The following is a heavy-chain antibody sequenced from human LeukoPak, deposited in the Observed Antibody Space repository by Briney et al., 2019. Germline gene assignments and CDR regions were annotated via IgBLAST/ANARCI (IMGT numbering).Heavy chain of an antibody. D-gene: IGHD6-13*01. Sequence: TSETLSLTCTVSSGSISSYYWSWIRQPPGKGLEWIGNIYYSGSAYYNPSLKSRVTISVDTSKNQFYLKVSSVTAADTAVYYCARTAGPGYFVYWGQGTLVTVSS. CDR2: IYYSGSA. CDR3: ARTAGPGYFVY. CDR1: SGSISSYY. V-gene: IGHV4-59*08. J-gene: IGHJ4*02.